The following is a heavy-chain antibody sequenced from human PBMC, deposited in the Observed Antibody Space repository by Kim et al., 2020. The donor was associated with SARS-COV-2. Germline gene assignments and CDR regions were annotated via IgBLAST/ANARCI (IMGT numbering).Heavy chain of an antibody. D-gene: IGHD3-3*01. Sequence: SETLSLTCTVSGGSVSSGSYYWSWIRQPPGKGLEWIAYIYYSGSTNYNPSLKSRVTISVDTSKNQFSLKLSSVTAADTAVYYCARLYYDFWSGYYTAKEFFDYWGQGTLVTVSS. CDR3: ARLYYDFWSGYYTAKEFFDY. CDR1: GGSVSSGSYY. J-gene: IGHJ4*02. V-gene: IGHV4-61*01. CDR2: IYYSGST.